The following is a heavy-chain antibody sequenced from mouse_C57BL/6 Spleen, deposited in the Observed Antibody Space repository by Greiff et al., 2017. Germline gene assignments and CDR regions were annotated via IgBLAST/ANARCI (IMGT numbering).Heavy chain of an antibody. CDR2: IYPGDGDT. Sequence: QVQLQQSGPELVKPGASVKISCKASGYAFSSSWLNWVKQRPGKGLEWIGRIYPGDGDTNYNGKFKGKATLTADKSSSTAYMQLSSLTSEDSAVYFCASREDGYYDAMDYWGQGTSVTVSS. V-gene: IGHV1-82*01. CDR3: ASREDGYYDAMDY. J-gene: IGHJ4*01. CDR1: GYAFSSSW. D-gene: IGHD2-3*01.